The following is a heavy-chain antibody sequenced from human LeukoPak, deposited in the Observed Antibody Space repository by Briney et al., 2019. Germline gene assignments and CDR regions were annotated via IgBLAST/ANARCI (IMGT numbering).Heavy chain of an antibody. D-gene: IGHD3-3*01. Sequence: SETLSLTCTVSGGSISSGDYYWTWIRQPPGKGLEWIGYIYYTGSTNYNPSLKSRVTMSVDTSKNQFSLKLSSVTAADTAVYYCARSPHYDFWSGFGYWGQGTLVTVSS. V-gene: IGHV4-61*08. CDR3: ARSPHYDFWSGFGY. CDR2: IYYTGST. CDR1: GGSISSGDYY. J-gene: IGHJ4*02.